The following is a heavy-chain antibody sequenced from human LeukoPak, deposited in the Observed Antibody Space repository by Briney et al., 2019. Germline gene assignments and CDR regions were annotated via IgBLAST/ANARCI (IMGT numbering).Heavy chain of an antibody. D-gene: IGHD6-19*01. CDR3: ARDPILAAHPIAVSLNWFDP. V-gene: IGHV1-46*01. J-gene: IGHJ5*02. Sequence: ASVKVSCKASGYTFTSYYMHWVRQAPGQGLEWMGIINPSGGSTSYAQKFQGRVTMTRDTSTSTVYMELSSLRSEDTAVYYCARDPILAAHPIAVSLNWFDPWGQGTLVTVSS. CDR2: INPSGGST. CDR1: GYTFTSYY.